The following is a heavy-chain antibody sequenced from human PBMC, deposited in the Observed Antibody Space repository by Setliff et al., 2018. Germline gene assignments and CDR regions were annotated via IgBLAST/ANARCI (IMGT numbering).Heavy chain of an antibody. CDR2: INPDSGAT. CDR3: ARDRDVSTIFGVVIPVASGLGY. V-gene: IGHV1-2*02. J-gene: IGHJ4*02. CDR1: GYTFTAYY. Sequence: ASVKVSCKASGYTFTAYYMHWVRQAPGQGPEWMGWINPDSGATNFAQKFQGRVTMTRDTSTTTAYMDLNSLGSDDTATYFCARDRDVSTIFGVVIPVASGLGYWGQGTLVTVSS. D-gene: IGHD3-3*01.